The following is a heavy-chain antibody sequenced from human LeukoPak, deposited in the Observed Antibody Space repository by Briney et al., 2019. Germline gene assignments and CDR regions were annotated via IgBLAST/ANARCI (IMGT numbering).Heavy chain of an antibody. V-gene: IGHV4-34*01. J-gene: IGHJ4*02. CDR3: ASSVASTDY. D-gene: IGHD6-19*01. CDR1: GESFSKYS. Sequence: KSSETLSLTCAVYGESFSKYSWTWIRQSPGKGLEWIGEINHRGSTNLNPSLKSRVTLSVETSKHQFSLKLTSVTAADAGVYYCASSVASTDYWGQGTLVTVSS. CDR2: INHRGST.